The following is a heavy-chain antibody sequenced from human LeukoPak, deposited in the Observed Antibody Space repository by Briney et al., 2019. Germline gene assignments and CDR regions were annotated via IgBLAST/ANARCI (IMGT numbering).Heavy chain of an antibody. CDR2: ISSTGGTT. Sequence: GGTLRLSCAASGITFSSYGMSWVRQAPGKGLEWVSSISSTGGTTYYADSVKGRFTISRDNSKNTLYLQMNSLRAEDTAVYYCAKLGIAVADTEKIFDYWGQGTLVTVSS. V-gene: IGHV3-23*01. CDR1: GITFSSYG. D-gene: IGHD6-19*01. J-gene: IGHJ4*02. CDR3: AKLGIAVADTEKIFDY.